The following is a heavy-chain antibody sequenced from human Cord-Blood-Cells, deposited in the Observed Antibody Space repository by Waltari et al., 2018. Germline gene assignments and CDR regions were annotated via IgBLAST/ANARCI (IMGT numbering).Heavy chain of an antibody. J-gene: IGHJ4*02. CDR3: ASSYYDFWSGYSFDY. CDR1: GYSFTSYW. D-gene: IGHD3-3*01. Sequence: EVQLVQSGAEVKKPGESLTISCKGSGYSFTSYWIGWVRQMPGKGLEWMGIIYPGDSDTRYSPSFQGQVTISADKSISTAYLQWSSLKASDTAMYYCASSYYDFWSGYSFDYWGQGTLVTVSS. V-gene: IGHV5-51*01. CDR2: IYPGDSDT.